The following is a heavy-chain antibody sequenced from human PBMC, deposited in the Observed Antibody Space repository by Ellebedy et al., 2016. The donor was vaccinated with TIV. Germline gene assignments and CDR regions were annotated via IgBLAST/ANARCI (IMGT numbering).Heavy chain of an antibody. J-gene: IGHJ4*02. Sequence: ASVKVSXKASGYTFTSYYMHWVRQAPGQGLEWMGIINPSGGRTSYAQKFQGRVTMTTDTSTNTAYMELRSLRSDDTAVYYCAREGAYDSGGYYELFDYWGQGTLVTVSS. CDR1: GYTFTSYY. V-gene: IGHV1-46*01. CDR3: AREGAYDSGGYYELFDY. CDR2: INPSGGRT. D-gene: IGHD3-22*01.